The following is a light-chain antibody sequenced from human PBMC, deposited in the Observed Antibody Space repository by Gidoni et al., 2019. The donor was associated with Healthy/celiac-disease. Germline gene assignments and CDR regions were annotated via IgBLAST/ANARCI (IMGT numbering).Light chain of an antibody. CDR1: QSLLHSNGYNY. CDR3: MQALQTSWT. J-gene: IGKJ1*01. CDR2: LGS. Sequence: DLVMTQSPLSLSVTPGEPASISCRSSQSLLHSNGYNYLDWYLQKPGQSPQLLIYLGSNRASGVPDRFSGSGSGTDFTLKISRVGAEDVGVYYCMQALQTSWTFGQGTKVEIK. V-gene: IGKV2-28*01.